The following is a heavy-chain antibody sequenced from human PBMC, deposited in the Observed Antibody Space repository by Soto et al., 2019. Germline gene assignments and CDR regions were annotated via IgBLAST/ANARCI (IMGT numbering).Heavy chain of an antibody. Sequence: QVQLQESGPGLVKPSQTLSLTCTVSGGSISSGDYYWSWIRQPPGKGLEWIGYIYYSGSTYYNPSLKRRVTISVDTSKNQFSLKLSSVTAADTAVYYCARDRTYYYDSSGYSQGRYYYYYGMDVWGQGTTVTVSS. CDR3: ARDRTYYYDSSGYSQGRYYYYYGMDV. D-gene: IGHD3-22*01. J-gene: IGHJ6*02. V-gene: IGHV4-30-4*01. CDR1: GGSISSGDYY. CDR2: IYYSGST.